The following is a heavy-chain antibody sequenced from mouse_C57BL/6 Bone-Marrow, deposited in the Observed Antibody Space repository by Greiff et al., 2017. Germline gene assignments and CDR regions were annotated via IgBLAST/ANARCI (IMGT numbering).Heavy chain of an antibody. J-gene: IGHJ2*01. CDR3: AKERLIYYLDY. Sequence: QVQLKQSGAELARPGASVKLSCKASGYTFTSYGISWVKQRTGQGLEWIGEIYPRSGNTYYNEKFKGKATLTADKSSSTAYMELRSLTSEDSAVYFCAKERLIYYLDYWGQGTTLTVSS. CDR1: GYTFTSYG. CDR2: IYPRSGNT. V-gene: IGHV1-81*01. D-gene: IGHD3-2*02.